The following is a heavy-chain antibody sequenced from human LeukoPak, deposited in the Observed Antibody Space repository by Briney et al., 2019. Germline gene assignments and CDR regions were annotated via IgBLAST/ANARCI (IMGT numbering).Heavy chain of an antibody. CDR1: GFTFSSYS. J-gene: IGHJ5*02. CDR3: AKAGTTGIHHWFDP. Sequence: PGGSLRLSCAASGFTFSSYSMNWVRQAPGKGLEWVSYISSSSSTIYYADSVKGRFTISRDNAKNSLYLQMNSLRAEDTAVYYCAKAGTTGIHHWFDPWGQGNLVTVSS. V-gene: IGHV3-48*01. D-gene: IGHD1-1*01. CDR2: ISSSSSTI.